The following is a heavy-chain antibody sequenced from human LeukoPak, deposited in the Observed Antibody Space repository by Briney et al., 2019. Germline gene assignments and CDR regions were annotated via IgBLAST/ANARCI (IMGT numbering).Heavy chain of an antibody. CDR3: AKEAENYYDSSGYYGY. CDR2: ISYDGSNK. Sequence: GGSLRLSCAASGFTFSSYDMHWVRQAPGKGLEWVAVISYDGSNKYYADSVKGRFTISRDNSKNTLYLQMNSLRAEDTAVYYCAKEAENYYDSSGYYGYWGQGTLVTVSS. CDR1: GFTFSSYD. V-gene: IGHV3-30*18. D-gene: IGHD3-22*01. J-gene: IGHJ4*02.